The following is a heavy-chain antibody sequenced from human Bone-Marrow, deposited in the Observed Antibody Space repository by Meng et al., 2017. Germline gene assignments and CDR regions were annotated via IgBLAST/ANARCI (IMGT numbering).Heavy chain of an antibody. V-gene: IGHV1-69*05. D-gene: IGHD3-10*01. CDR2: IIPIFGTA. CDR1: GGTFSSYA. J-gene: IGHJ6*02. CDR3: ATRSNYYGSGSYRDYYYYGMDV. Sequence: SVTVSCKASGGTFSSYAISWVRQAPGQGLEWMGGIIPIFGTANYAQKFQGRVTITTDESTSTAYMELSSLRSEDTAVYYCATRSNYYGSGSYRDYYYYGMDVWGQGTTVTVSS.